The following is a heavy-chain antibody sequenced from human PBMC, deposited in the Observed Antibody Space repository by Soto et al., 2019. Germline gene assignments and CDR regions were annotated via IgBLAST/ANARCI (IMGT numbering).Heavy chain of an antibody. D-gene: IGHD6-13*01. CDR3: ALEAAGGHRYLHGMHV. Sequence: PSWPLYHTWAAYGAPSSGNYWSRIRQPPGKGLEWIGEINHSGSTNYNPSLKSRVTISVDTSKNQFSLKLSSVTAADTAVYYCALEAAGGHRYLHGMHVWR. CDR1: GAPSSGNY. V-gene: IGHV4-34*01. CDR2: INHSGST. J-gene: IGHJ6*02.